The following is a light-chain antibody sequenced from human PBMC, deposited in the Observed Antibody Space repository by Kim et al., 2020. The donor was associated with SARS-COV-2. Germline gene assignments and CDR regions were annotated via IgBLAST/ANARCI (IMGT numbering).Light chain of an antibody. CDR3: QAWDSPTVV. J-gene: IGLJ2*01. CDR1: NLGNKY. V-gene: IGLV3-1*01. CDR2: QDT. Sequence: VSPGQTASITCSGDNLGNKYSYWYQQRPGQSPVLVISQDTKRPSGIPERFSGSNSGDTATLTISGTQAIDEADYYCQAWDSPTVVFGGGTQLTVL.